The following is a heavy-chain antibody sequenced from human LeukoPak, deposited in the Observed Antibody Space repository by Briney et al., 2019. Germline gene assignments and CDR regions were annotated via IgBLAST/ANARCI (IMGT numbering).Heavy chain of an antibody. CDR3: AREDCSGGSCSSFDY. D-gene: IGHD2-15*01. V-gene: IGHV4-34*01. CDR1: GGSFSGYY. CDR2: INHSGST. J-gene: IGHJ4*02. Sequence: SETLSLTCAVYGGSFSGYYWSWIRQPPGKGLEWIGEINHSGSTNYNSALKSRVTISVDTSKNQFSLKMNSVTAAETAVYYCAREDCSGGSCSSFDYWGQGTLVTVSS.